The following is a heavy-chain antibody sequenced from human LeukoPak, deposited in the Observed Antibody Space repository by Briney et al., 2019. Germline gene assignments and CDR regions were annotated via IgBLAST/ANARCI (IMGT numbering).Heavy chain of an antibody. J-gene: IGHJ4*02. Sequence: NPSETLSLTCTVSGGSISSSSYSWGWIRQPPGKGLEWIGNIFYSGSTYYSPSLKSRVTISVDTSKNQFSLKLSSVTAADTAVYYCASFLYYWGQGTLVTVSS. CDR2: IFYSGST. D-gene: IGHD2/OR15-2a*01. CDR3: ASFLYY. CDR1: GGSISSSSYS. V-gene: IGHV4-39*07.